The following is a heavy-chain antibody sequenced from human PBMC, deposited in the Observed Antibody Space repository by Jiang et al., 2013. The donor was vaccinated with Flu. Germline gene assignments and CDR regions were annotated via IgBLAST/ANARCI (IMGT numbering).Heavy chain of an antibody. D-gene: IGHD5-18*01. J-gene: IGHJ3*02. Sequence: SNKYYADSVRRADSTISRDNSKNTLYLQMNSLRAEDTAVYYCARDQPDTAMVKGAAFDIWGQGTMVTVSS. V-gene: IGHV3-33*01. CDR2: SNK. CDR3: ARDQPDTAMVKGAAFDI.